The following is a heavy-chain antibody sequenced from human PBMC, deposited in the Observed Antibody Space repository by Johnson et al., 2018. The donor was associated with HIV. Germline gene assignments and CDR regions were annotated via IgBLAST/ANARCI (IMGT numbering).Heavy chain of an antibody. D-gene: IGHD3-10*01. CDR1: GFKFDDCA. Sequence: VQVVESGGVVVQPGGSLRLSCAASGFKFDDCAMHWVRQAPGNGLEWVSLIRWDGAVTHYVDSVKGRFTISRDNSRNSLYLQMKSLRTEDTALYYCARAEVYEGRIGDFAFDVWGRGTMVTVSS. CDR2: IRWDGAVT. CDR3: ARAEVYEGRIGDFAFDV. V-gene: IGHV3-43D*03. J-gene: IGHJ3*01.